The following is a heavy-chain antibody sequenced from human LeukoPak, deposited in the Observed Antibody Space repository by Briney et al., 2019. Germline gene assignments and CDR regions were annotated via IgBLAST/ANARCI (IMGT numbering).Heavy chain of an antibody. Sequence: PGGSLRLSCAASGFTFSSSDMNWVRQAPGKGLEWVSSISGSGGSTYYADSVKGRFTISRDNSQNTLYLQMNSLRVGDTAVYYCAKDSRGAESDFFDYWGQGTLVTVSS. D-gene: IGHD3-10*01. CDR3: AKDSRGAESDFFDY. CDR2: ISGSGGST. J-gene: IGHJ4*02. CDR1: GFTFSSSD. V-gene: IGHV3-23*01.